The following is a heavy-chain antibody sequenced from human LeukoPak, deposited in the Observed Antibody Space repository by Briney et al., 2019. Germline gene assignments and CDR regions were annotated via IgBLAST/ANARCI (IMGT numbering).Heavy chain of an antibody. V-gene: IGHV4-34*01. D-gene: IGHD5-24*01. CDR1: GGSFSGYY. CDR2: INHSGST. Sequence: PSETLSLTCAVYGGSFSGYYWSWIRQPPGKGLEWIGEINHSGSTNYNPSLKSRVTISVDTSKNQFSLKLSSVTAADTAVYYCARGWRWLQPFDYWGQGTLVTVSS. CDR3: ARGWRWLQPFDY. J-gene: IGHJ4*02.